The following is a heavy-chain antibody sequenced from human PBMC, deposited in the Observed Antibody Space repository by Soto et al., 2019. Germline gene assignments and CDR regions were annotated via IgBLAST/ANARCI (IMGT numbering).Heavy chain of an antibody. CDR1: GGPFSSYT. Sequence: QVHLVQSGAEVKMPGSSVKVSCKVSGGPFSSYTISWVRQAPGQGLEWVGEIIPLFGRTNYVQNFQGKVTISADESTNTAYMQLSSLRSEDTAVYYCVIDSIAAAGFDSWGQGTLVTIS. V-gene: IGHV1-69*12. J-gene: IGHJ4*02. CDR3: VIDSIAAAGFDS. D-gene: IGHD6-13*01. CDR2: IIPLFGRT.